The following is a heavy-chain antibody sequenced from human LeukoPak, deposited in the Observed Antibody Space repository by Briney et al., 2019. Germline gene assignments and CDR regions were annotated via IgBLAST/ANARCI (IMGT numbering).Heavy chain of an antibody. CDR1: GGSISSGGYY. Sequence: SETLSLTCTVSGGSISSGGYYWSWIRQHPGKGLEWIGYIYYRGSTYYNPSLKSRVTISVDTSKNQFSLKLSSVTAADTAVYYCARGYDSSGRKRYYFDYWGQGTLVTVSS. J-gene: IGHJ4*02. V-gene: IGHV4-31*03. D-gene: IGHD3-22*01. CDR3: ARGYDSSGRKRYYFDY. CDR2: IYYRGST.